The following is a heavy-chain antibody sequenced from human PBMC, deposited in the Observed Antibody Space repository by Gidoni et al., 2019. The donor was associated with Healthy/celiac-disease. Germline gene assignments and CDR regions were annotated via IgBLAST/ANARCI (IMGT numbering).Heavy chain of an antibody. V-gene: IGHV4-59*01. Sequence: APLQAPGSALAKPSGTLPPTCTVPGCSISNYYWSWVRQHPGKGLEWIAYIYYSGSTKYNPSLESRVTISVDTSKNQFFLKVNALTAADTAVYYCAGRSGSGFDPWGQRTLVTVSS. CDR2: IYYSGST. CDR3: AGRSGSGFDP. J-gene: IGHJ5*02. CDR1: GCSISNYY. D-gene: IGHD3-10*01.